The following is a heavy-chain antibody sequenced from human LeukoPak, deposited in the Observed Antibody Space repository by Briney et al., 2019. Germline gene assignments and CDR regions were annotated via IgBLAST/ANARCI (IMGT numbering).Heavy chain of an antibody. CDR1: GGSFSGYY. J-gene: IGHJ4*02. CDR2: INHSGST. CDR3: ARAAWYYGSGTTRIDY. V-gene: IGHV4-34*01. Sequence: PSETLSLTCAAYGGSFSGYYWSWIRQPPGKGLEWIGEINHSGSTNYNPSLKSRVTISVDTSKNQFSLKLSSVTAADTAVYYCARAAWYYGSGTTRIDYWGQGTLVTVSS. D-gene: IGHD3-10*01.